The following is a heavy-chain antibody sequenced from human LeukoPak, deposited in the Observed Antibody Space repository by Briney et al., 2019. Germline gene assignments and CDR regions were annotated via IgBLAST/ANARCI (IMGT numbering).Heavy chain of an antibody. CDR2: IYYSGST. CDR3: AREYAEQSFDI. D-gene: IGHD6-19*01. J-gene: IGHJ3*02. Sequence: SETLSLTCAVYGGSFSGYYWSWIRQPAGKGLEWIGYIYYSGSTNYNPSLKSRVTISVDTSKNQFSLKLSSVTAADTAVYYCAREYAEQSFDIWGQGTMVTVSS. CDR1: GGSFSGYY. V-gene: IGHV4-59*01.